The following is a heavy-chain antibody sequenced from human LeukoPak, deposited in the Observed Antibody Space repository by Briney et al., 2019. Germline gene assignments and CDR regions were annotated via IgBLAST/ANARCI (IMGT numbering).Heavy chain of an antibody. CDR2: ISGSGGST. J-gene: IGHJ2*01. V-gene: IGHV3-23*01. CDR1: GFSFSSYW. Sequence: GGSLRLSCAASGFSFSSYWMTWVRQAPGKGLEWVSAISGSGGSTYYADSVKGRFTISRDNSKNTLYLQMNSLRAEDTAVYYCAKAHYDFWSGPARLPYWYFDLWGRGTLVTVSS. CDR3: AKAHYDFWSGPARLPYWYFDL. D-gene: IGHD3-3*01.